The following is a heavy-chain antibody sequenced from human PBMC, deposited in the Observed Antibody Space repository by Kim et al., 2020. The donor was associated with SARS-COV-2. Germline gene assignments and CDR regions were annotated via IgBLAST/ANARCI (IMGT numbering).Heavy chain of an antibody. Sequence: GGSLTLSCTTSGFSFSDHYMDWVRQAPGKGLEWVGRSRNSARRYTTEYAASVTGRFTISRDDSGNSLYLQMNSRKTENTAVYSCAPTAHSNFDYRGQGTLVTVAS. J-gene: IGHJ4*02. CDR2: SRNSARRYTT. V-gene: IGHV3-72*01. D-gene: IGHD5-18*01. CDR3: APTAHSNFDY. CDR1: GFSFSDHY.